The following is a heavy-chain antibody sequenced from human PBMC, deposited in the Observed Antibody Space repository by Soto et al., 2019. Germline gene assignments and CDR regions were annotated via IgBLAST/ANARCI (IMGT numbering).Heavy chain of an antibody. D-gene: IGHD6-13*01. CDR1: GFTFSGYS. CDR2: ISSSSSYI. V-gene: IGHV3-21*01. J-gene: IGHJ3*02. Sequence: GGSLRLSCAASGFTFSGYSMNWVRQAPGKGLEWVSSISSSSSYIYYADSVKGRFTISRDNAKNSLYLQMNSLRAEDTAVYYCARDGSGQQLVRGGAFDIWGQGTMVTVSS. CDR3: ARDGSGQQLVRGGAFDI.